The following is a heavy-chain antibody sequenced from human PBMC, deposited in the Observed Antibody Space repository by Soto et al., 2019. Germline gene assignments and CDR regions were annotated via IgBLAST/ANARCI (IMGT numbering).Heavy chain of an antibody. CDR3: ARRLFLDV. CDR1: GFSFGDYY. J-gene: IGHJ4*02. V-gene: IGHV3-11*01. CDR2: ISSGGNTI. Sequence: QMQLVESGGNLVKPGGSLRLSCSGSGFSFGDYYMNWIRKAPGKGLEWVSYISSGGNTISYSDSVKGRFTISRDNAKKSVYLEMYSLRPEDTAVYYCARRLFLDVWGQGTLVTVSS. D-gene: IGHD2-21*01.